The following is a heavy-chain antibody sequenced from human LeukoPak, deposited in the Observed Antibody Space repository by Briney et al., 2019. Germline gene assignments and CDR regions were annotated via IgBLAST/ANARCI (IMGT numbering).Heavy chain of an antibody. V-gene: IGHV1-58*02. J-gene: IGHJ4*02. CDR1: GFTFTSSA. Sequence: ASVKVSCKASGFTFTSSAMQWVRQARGQRLERIGWIVVGSGNTNYAQKFQERVTITRDMSTSTAYMELSSLRSEDTAVYYCAAGGYGGSSWYGLPFDYWGQGTLVTVSS. D-gene: IGHD6-13*01. CDR3: AAGGYGGSSWYGLPFDY. CDR2: IVVGSGNT.